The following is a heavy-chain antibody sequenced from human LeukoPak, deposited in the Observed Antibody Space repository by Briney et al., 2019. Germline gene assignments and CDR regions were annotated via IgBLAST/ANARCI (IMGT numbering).Heavy chain of an antibody. Sequence: GGSLRLSCSASGFTFSDYDMNWVRQAPGKGLEWVSSISGLSSYTYYGESVKGRFSISRDNAKNSLYLQMNSLGAEDTATYYCGRAFPPLRTSSAGDLWGQGIWLTISS. CDR3: GRAFPPLRTSSAGDL. D-gene: IGHD3-16*01. J-gene: IGHJ4*02. V-gene: IGHV3-21*01. CDR1: GFTFSDYD. CDR2: ISGLSSYT.